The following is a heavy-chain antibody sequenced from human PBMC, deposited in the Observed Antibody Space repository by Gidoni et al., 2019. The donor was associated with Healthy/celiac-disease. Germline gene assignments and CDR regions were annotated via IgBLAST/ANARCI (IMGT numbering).Heavy chain of an antibody. J-gene: IGHJ5*02. CDR3: ARDPLIFGVVHQVGDRDNWFDP. Sequence: QVQLVESGGGVVQPGRSLRLSCAASGFPFRSYGLHWVRQAPGKGLEWVAFIWYDGSNKYYADSVKGRFTISRDNSKNTLYLQMNSLRAEDTAVYYCARDPLIFGVVHQVGDRDNWFDPWGQGTLVTVSS. CDR2: IWYDGSNK. D-gene: IGHD3-3*01. V-gene: IGHV3-33*01. CDR1: GFPFRSYG.